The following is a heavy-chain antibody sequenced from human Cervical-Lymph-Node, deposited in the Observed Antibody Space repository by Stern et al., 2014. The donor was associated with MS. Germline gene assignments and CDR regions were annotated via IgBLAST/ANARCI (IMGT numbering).Heavy chain of an antibody. V-gene: IGHV1-69*01. J-gene: IGHJ4*02. CDR1: GDTFNNLE. D-gene: IGHD6-13*01. Sequence: QVQLVQSGAEVKKPGSSVKVSCKASGDTFNNLEIGRAREATGQGPEWMGGSNPLFGTANYAQRLQDRVAFTADESTSTTYMELSRLRSEDAAIYYCARHQGGVAAFWGQGTLVTVSS. CDR2: SNPLFGTA. CDR3: ARHQGGVAAF.